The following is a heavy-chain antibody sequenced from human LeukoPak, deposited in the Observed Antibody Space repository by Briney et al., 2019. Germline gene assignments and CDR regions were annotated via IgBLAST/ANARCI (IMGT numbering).Heavy chain of an antibody. Sequence: PSETLSLTCTVSGGSISSYYWSWIRQPPGKGLEWIGFIYTSGSTNYIPSLKSRVTISVDTSKNQFYLKLSSVTAADTAVYYCARHSWQWQVDYWGQGTLVTVSS. CDR2: IYTSGST. CDR1: GGSISSYY. CDR3: ARHSWQWQVDY. D-gene: IGHD6-19*01. J-gene: IGHJ4*02. V-gene: IGHV4-4*09.